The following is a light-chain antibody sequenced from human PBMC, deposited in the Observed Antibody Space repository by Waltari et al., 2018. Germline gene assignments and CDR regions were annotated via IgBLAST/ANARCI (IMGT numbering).Light chain of an antibody. CDR2: GAS. CDR3: QQYNNWPYT. CDR1: QSVSTN. Sequence: ELVMTQSPATMSVPPGERPTLSCRASQSVSTNLAWYQQKPGQAPRLLIYGASTRATGIPATFSGSWSGTEFTLTISSLQSEDFAVYYCQQYNNWPYTFGQGTRLEIK. J-gene: IGKJ2*01. V-gene: IGKV3-15*01.